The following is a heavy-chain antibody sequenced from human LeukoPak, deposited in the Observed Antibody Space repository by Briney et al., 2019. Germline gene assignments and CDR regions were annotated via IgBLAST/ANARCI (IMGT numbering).Heavy chain of an antibody. D-gene: IGHD4-17*01. V-gene: IGHV4-31*03. CDR3: ARDTVRGDCDY. J-gene: IGHJ4*02. CDR2: IYYSGST. CDR1: GGSISSGGYY. Sequence: SETLSLTCTVSGGSISSGGYYWSWIRQHPGKGLEWIGYIYYSGSTYYNPSLKSRVTISVDTSKNQFSLKVRSVTAADTAVYYCARDTVRGDCDYWGQGIMVIVSS.